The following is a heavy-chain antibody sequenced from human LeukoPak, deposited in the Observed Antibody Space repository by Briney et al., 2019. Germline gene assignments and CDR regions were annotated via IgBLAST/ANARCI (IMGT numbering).Heavy chain of an antibody. CDR3: ARDAVYDYVWGSYRQGDYFDY. Sequence: GRSLRLSCAASGFTFSSYAMHWVRQAPGKGLEWVAVISYDGSNKYYADSVKGRFTISRDNSKNTLYLQMNSLRAEDTAVYYCARDAVYDYVWGSYRQGDYFDYWGQGTLVTVSS. CDR2: ISYDGSNK. J-gene: IGHJ4*02. V-gene: IGHV3-30-3*01. D-gene: IGHD3-16*02. CDR1: GFTFSSYA.